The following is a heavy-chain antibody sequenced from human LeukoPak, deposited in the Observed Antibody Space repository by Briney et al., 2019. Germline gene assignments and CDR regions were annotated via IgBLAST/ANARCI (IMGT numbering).Heavy chain of an antibody. CDR2: LYSGGDMRSGGST. D-gene: IGHD4-17*01. J-gene: IGHJ4*02. Sequence: SETLSLTCTVSGGSISSSTYFWGWIRQPPGKGLEWIGDLYSGGDMRSGGSTYYNPSLRSRVTISVDTSKNQFSLKLSSVTAADTAMYFCARQGYADFSSRPFDYWGQGTLVTVSS. V-gene: IGHV4-39*01. CDR1: GGSISSSTYF. CDR3: ARQGYADFSSRPFDY.